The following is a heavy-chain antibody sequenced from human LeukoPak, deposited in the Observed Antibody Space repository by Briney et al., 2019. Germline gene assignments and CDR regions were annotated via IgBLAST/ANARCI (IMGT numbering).Heavy chain of an antibody. CDR2: IKQDGSEK. V-gene: IGHV3-7*01. CDR1: GFTFSSYW. Sequence: GGSLRLSCAASGFTFSSYWMSWVRQAPGKGLEWVANIKQDGSEKYYVDSVKGRFTISRDNAKNSLYLQMNSLRAEDTAVYYCASWSDMAAFDIWGQGTMVTVSS. CDR3: ASWSDMAAFDI. J-gene: IGHJ3*02. D-gene: IGHD5-24*01.